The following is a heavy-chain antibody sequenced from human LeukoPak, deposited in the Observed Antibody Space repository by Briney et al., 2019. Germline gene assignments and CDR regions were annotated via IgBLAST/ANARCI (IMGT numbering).Heavy chain of an antibody. CDR3: ARGQGYFDY. V-gene: IGHV4-30-2*01. CDR2: IYHSGST. J-gene: IGHJ4*02. Sequence: SQTLSLTCAVSGGSISSGGYSWSWIRQPPGKGLECIGYIYHSGSTYYNPSLKSRVTISVDRSKNQFSLKLSSVTAADTAVYYCARGQGYFDYWGQGTLVTVSS. CDR1: GGSISSGGYS.